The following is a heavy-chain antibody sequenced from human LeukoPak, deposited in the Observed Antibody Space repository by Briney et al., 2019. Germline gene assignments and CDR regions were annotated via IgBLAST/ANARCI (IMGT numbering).Heavy chain of an antibody. CDR1: GGSISSSSYY. V-gene: IGHV4-39*01. CDR2: IYYSGST. D-gene: IGHD2-15*01. CDR3: ARLVTGVAATLDY. Sequence: PSETLSLTCTVSGGSISSSSYYWGWVRQPPGTGREWIGSIYYSGSTYYNPSLKSRVTISVDTSKNQFSLKLSSVTAADTAVYYCARLVTGVAATLDYWGQGTLVTVSS. J-gene: IGHJ4*02.